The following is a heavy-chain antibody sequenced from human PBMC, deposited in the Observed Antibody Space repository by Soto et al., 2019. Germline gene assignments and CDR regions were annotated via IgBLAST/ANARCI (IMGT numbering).Heavy chain of an antibody. CDR1: GYTFSNYG. CDR3: ARDPRPTGTYYHLDY. Sequence: ASVKVSCKASGYTFSNYGISWVRQAPGQGREWMGWISAYNGNTYYAQKVQSRVTMTTDTTTNTAYMELRSQRSYDTAVYFCARDPRPTGTYYHLDYWGQGTLVTVSS. CDR2: ISAYNGNT. J-gene: IGHJ4*02. D-gene: IGHD1-26*01. V-gene: IGHV1-18*04.